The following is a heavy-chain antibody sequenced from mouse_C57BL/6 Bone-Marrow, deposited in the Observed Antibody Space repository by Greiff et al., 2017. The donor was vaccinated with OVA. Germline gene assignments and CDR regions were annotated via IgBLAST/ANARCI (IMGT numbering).Heavy chain of an antibody. J-gene: IGHJ3*01. Sequence: EVQLQQSGPELVKPGASVKISCKASGYSFTGYYMNWVKQSPEKSLEWIGEINPSTGGTTYNQKFKAKATLTVDKSSSTAYMQLKSLTSEDSAVDYCARTPSDYGFAYWGQGTLVTVSA. D-gene: IGHD2-4*01. CDR3: ARTPSDYGFAY. CDR1: GYSFTGYY. CDR2: INPSTGGT. V-gene: IGHV1-42*01.